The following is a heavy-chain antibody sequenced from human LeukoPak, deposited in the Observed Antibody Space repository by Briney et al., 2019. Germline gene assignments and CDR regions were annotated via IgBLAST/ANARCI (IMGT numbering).Heavy chain of an antibody. Sequence: ASVKVSCKASGYTFTSYDINWVRQATGQGLEWMGWMNPNSGNTGYAQKFQGRVTMTRNTFISTAYMELSSLRSEDTAVYYCGRRKNSGYDFDYWGQGTLVTVSS. V-gene: IGHV1-8*01. J-gene: IGHJ4*02. CDR3: GRRKNSGYDFDY. CDR2: MNPNSGNT. D-gene: IGHD5-12*01. CDR1: GYTFTSYD.